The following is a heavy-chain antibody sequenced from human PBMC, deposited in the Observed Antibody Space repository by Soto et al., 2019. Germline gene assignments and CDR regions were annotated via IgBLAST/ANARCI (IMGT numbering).Heavy chain of an antibody. CDR3: ARPWVY. Sequence: QVQLQQWGAGLLKPSETLSLTCTVYGGSFSGYYWRWIRQAPGKGLEWIGEINHSGSTNYNPSLKSRVTISIDTSKNQFSLKLPSVTAADTAVYYCARPWVYWGQGTLVTVSS. V-gene: IGHV4-34*01. CDR2: INHSGST. J-gene: IGHJ4*02. CDR1: GGSFSGYY.